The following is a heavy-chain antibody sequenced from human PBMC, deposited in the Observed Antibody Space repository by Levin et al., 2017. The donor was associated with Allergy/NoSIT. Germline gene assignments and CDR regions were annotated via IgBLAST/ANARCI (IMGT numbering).Heavy chain of an antibody. V-gene: IGHV3-7*04. J-gene: IGHJ4*02. Sequence: GASVKVSCAASGFTFSSYWMSWVRQAPGKGLEWVANIKQDGSEKYYVDSVKGRFTISRDNAKNSLYLQMNSLRAEDTAVYYCARRSSIIAAVGNDYWGQGTLVTVSS. D-gene: IGHD6-13*01. CDR1: GFTFSSYW. CDR3: ARRSSIIAAVGNDY. CDR2: IKQDGSEK.